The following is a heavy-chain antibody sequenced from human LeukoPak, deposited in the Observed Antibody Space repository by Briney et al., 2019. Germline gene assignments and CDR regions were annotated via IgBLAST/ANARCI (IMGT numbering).Heavy chain of an antibody. Sequence: KAGGSLRLSCAASGFTFSDYYMSWIRQAPGKGLEWVSFISSSSSYTNYADSVKGRFTISRENAKNLLYLKMKSLRAEDEAVYYCARAVLRYFEDWYFDLWGRGTLVTVSS. CDR1: GFTFSDYY. J-gene: IGHJ2*01. CDR2: ISSSSSYT. CDR3: ARAVLRYFEDWYFDL. V-gene: IGHV3-11*03. D-gene: IGHD3-9*01.